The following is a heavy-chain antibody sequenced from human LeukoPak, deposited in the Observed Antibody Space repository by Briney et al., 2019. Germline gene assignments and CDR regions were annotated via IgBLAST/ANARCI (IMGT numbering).Heavy chain of an antibody. CDR1: GFTFSSYE. D-gene: IGHD3-10*01. J-gene: IGHJ4*02. V-gene: IGHV3-48*03. CDR2: ISSTGSTI. CDR3: ARGGGYYASGSSY. Sequence: GGSLRLSCAASGFTFSSYEMNWVRQAPGKGLEWVSYISSTGSTIYYADSVKGRFTISRDNSKNPLYLQMNSLRAEDTAVYYCARGGGYYASGSSYWGQGTLVTVSS.